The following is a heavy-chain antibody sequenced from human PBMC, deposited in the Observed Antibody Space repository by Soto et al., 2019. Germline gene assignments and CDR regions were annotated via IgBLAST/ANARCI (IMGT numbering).Heavy chain of an antibody. CDR1: GFTFSSYA. D-gene: IGHD7-27*01. CDR2: ISYDGSNK. J-gene: IGHJ4*02. Sequence: QVQLVESGGGVVQPGRSLRLSCAASGFTFSSYAMHWVRQAPGKGLEWVAVISYDGSNKYYADSVKGRFTISRDNSKNTLYLQMNSLRAEDTAVYYCARDSLGTSGLFDYWGQGILVTVSS. V-gene: IGHV3-30-3*01. CDR3: ARDSLGTSGLFDY.